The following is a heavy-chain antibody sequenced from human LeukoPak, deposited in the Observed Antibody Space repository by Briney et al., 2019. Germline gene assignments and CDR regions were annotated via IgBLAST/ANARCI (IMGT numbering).Heavy chain of an antibody. J-gene: IGHJ5*02. Sequence: SETLSLTCAVYGVSFSGYYWSWIRQPPGKGLEWIGEINHSGSTNYNPSLKSRVTISVDTSKNQFSLKLSSVTAADTAVYYCARRGYGARPWGQGTLVTVSS. CDR2: INHSGST. CDR1: GVSFSGYY. V-gene: IGHV4-34*01. D-gene: IGHD4-17*01. CDR3: ARRGYGARP.